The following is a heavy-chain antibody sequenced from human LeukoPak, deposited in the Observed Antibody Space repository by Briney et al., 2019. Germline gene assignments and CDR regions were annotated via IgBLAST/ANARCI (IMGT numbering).Heavy chain of an antibody. D-gene: IGHD4-23*01. V-gene: IGHV1-18*01. CDR1: GYTFTSYD. Sequence: ASVKVSCKASGYTFTSYDFSWVRQAPGQGLEWMGWISAYNGNTNYAQNLRGRVTMSTDTSTSTAYMELRSLRSDDTAVYYCARQGYGGNSQGAADYWGQGTLVTVSS. CDR2: ISAYNGNT. J-gene: IGHJ4*02. CDR3: ARQGYGGNSQGAADY.